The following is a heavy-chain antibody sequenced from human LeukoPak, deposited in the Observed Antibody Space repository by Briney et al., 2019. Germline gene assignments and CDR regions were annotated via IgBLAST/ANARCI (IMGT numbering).Heavy chain of an antibody. CDR1: GFTFSSYG. D-gene: IGHD3-9*01. CDR2: IRYDGSNK. CDR3: AKDLYYDILTGYYPPDY. Sequence: GGSLRLSCAASGFTFSSYGMHWVRQAPGKGLEWVAFIRYDGSNKYYADSVKGRFTISRDNSKNTLYLQTNSLRAEDTAVYYCAKDLYYDILTGYYPPDYWGQGTLVTVSS. V-gene: IGHV3-30*02. J-gene: IGHJ4*02.